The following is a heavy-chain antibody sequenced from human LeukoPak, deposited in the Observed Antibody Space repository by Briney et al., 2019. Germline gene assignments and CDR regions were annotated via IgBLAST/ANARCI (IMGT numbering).Heavy chain of an antibody. CDR2: IYYSGST. Sequence: SETLSLTCTVSGGSISSSSYYWGWIRQPPGKGLEWIGSIYYSGSTYYNPSLKSRVTISVDTSKNQFSLKLSSVTAADTAVYYCARVLGSSFDYWGQVTLVTVSS. D-gene: IGHD3-3*02. V-gene: IGHV4-39*01. CDR1: GGSISSSSYY. CDR3: ARVLGSSFDY. J-gene: IGHJ4*02.